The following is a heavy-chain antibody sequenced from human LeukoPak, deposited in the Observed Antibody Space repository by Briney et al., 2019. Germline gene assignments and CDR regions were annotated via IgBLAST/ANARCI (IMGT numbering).Heavy chain of an antibody. CDR1: GFTFSDYY. J-gene: IGHJ4*02. V-gene: IGHV3-11*04. CDR2: ISSSGSTI. D-gene: IGHD3-9*01. CDR3: ARDARYFDWLLSRYFDY. Sequence: KPGGSLRLSCAASGFTFSDYYMSWIRQAPGKGLEWVSYISSSGSTIYYADSVKGRFTISRDNAKNSLYLQMNSLRAEDTAVYYCARDARYFDWLLSRYFDYWGQGTLVTVSS.